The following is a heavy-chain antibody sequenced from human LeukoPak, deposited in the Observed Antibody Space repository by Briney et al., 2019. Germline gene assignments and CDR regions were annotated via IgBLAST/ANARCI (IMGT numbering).Heavy chain of an antibody. CDR3: ASYGSGSYRGLDY. J-gene: IGHJ4*02. D-gene: IGHD3-10*01. V-gene: IGHV3-53*01. Sequence: SGGSLRLSCAASGFTVRSNYMSWVRQSPGKGLEWVSVIYSGGTTYYADSVKGRFTISRDNSNNTLYLQMNSLRAEDTAVYYCASYGSGSYRGLDYWGQGTLVTVSS. CDR1: GFTVRSNY. CDR2: IYSGGTT.